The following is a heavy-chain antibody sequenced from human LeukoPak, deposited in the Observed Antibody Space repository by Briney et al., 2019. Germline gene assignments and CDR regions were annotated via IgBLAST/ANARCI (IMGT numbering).Heavy chain of an antibody. V-gene: IGHV3-20*04. CDR2: INWNGGST. J-gene: IGHJ4*02. D-gene: IGHD3-22*01. CDR3: ARVHYDSSGPLDY. CDR1: GFTFSSYS. Sequence: GGSLRLSCAASGFTFSSYSMNWVRQAPGKGLEWVSGINWNGGSTGYADSVKGRFTISRDNAKNSLYLQMNSLRAEDTALYYCARVHYDSSGPLDYWGQGTLVTVSS.